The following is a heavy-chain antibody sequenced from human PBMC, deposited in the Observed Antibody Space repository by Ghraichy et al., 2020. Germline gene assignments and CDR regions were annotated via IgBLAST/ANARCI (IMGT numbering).Heavy chain of an antibody. D-gene: IGHD1-1*01. CDR1: SGFISSSSYF. J-gene: IGHJ4*02. CDR2: IFYTGST. Sequence: SETLSLTCTVSSGFISSSSYFWAWIRQPPGRGLEWIGSIFYTGSTYYNPSLKSRVTISVDTSKNQFSLKLSSVTAADTAVYYCARHLHLLQLVDPLYYFHYWGQGTLVTVSS. CDR3: ARHLHLLQLVDPLYYFHY. V-gene: IGHV4-39*01.